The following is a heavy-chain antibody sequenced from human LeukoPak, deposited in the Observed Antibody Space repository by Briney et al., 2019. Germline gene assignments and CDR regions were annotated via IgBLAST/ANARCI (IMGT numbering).Heavy chain of an antibody. CDR1: GFTFSSYG. CDR3: AKSAAELRWGTYYFDY. J-gene: IGHJ4*02. CDR2: ISYDGSNK. Sequence: GGSLRLSCAASGFTFSSYGMHWVRQAPGKGLEWVAVISYDGSNKYYADSVKGRFTISRDNSKNTLYLQMNSLRAEDTAVYYCAKSAAELRWGTYYFDYWGQGTLVTVSS. V-gene: IGHV3-30*18. D-gene: IGHD4-17*01.